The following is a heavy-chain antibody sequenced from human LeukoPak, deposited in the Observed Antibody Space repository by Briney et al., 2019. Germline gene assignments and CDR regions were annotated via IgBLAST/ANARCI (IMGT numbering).Heavy chain of an antibody. CDR1: GGSISSSSYS. CDR3: ARRVAAALRTYYFDY. D-gene: IGHD6-13*01. CDR2: IYYSGST. J-gene: IGHJ4*02. V-gene: IGHV4-39*01. Sequence: PSETLSLTCTVSGGSISSSSYSWGWIRQPPGKGLEWIGSIYYSGSTYYNPSLKSRVTISVDTSKNQFSLKLSSVTAADTAVYYCARRVAAALRTYYFDYWGQGTLVTVSS.